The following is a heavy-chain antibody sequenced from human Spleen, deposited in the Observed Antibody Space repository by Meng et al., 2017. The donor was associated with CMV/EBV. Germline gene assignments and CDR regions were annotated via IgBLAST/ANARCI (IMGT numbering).Heavy chain of an antibody. CDR1: GDSINTNNW. D-gene: IGHD6-19*01. CDR2: IFHSGST. CDR3: AGGWGHVAVAGQFDF. V-gene: IGHV4-4*02. Sequence: SETLSLTCAVSGDSINTNNWWSWVRQSPGKGLEWIGEIFHSGSTNFNPSLKSRVTMSVDKSNNQFSLKMTSVTAADTAVYYCAGGWGHVAVAGQFDFWGPGTLVTVSS. J-gene: IGHJ4*02.